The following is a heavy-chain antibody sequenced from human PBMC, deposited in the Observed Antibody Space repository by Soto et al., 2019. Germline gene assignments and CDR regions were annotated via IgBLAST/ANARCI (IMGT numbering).Heavy chain of an antibody. D-gene: IGHD3-16*01. V-gene: IGHV4-4*02. CDR2: TFRKGDT. CDR1: VGSFNDKRW. CDR3: VSHVGTGGYGAFDI. Sequence: SESLSLTCAVSVGSFNDKRWWTCVRQTPGKGLEWIGETFRKGDTNYNAFLKSRVSISIDKSRNEVSLILTSVTAADTAVYYCVSHVGTGGYGAFDIWGQGTVVTVSS. J-gene: IGHJ3*02.